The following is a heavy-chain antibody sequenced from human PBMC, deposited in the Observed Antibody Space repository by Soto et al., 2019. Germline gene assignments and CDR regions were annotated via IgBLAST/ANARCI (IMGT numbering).Heavy chain of an antibody. CDR3: TRKRWNDVLGFGMDV. CDR2: ITDDGSNQ. J-gene: IGHJ6*02. V-gene: IGHV3-30*03. CDR1: GFTFSNYG. D-gene: IGHD1-1*01. Sequence: QVQLVESGGGVVQPGTSLRLSCAASGFTFSNYGMNWVRQAPGRGLEWVALITDDGSNQYYADSVKGRFTSSRDNSKNILHLQMNRRRPENTAVYFCTRKRWNDVLGFGMDVWGQGTTVSVSS.